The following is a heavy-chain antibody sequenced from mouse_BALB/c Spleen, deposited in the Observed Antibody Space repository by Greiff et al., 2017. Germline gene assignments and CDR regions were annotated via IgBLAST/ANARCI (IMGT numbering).Heavy chain of an antibody. V-gene: IGHV5-17*02. D-gene: IGHD1-1*01. J-gene: IGHJ2*01. CDR1: GFTFSSFG. CDR2: ISSGSSTI. CDR3: ARSPLYYYFDY. Sequence: VQLQQSGGGLVQPGGSRKLSCAASGFTFSSFGMHWVRQAPEKGLEWVAYISSGSSTIYYADTVKGRFTISRDNPKNTLFLQMTSLRSEDTAMYYCARSPLYYYFDYWGQGTTLTVSS.